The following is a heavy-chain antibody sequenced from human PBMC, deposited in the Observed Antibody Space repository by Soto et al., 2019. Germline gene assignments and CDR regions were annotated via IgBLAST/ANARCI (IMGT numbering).Heavy chain of an antibody. CDR1: GDSINTYT. V-gene: IGHV4-59*01. J-gene: IGHJ4*02. CDR2: IFSSGST. Sequence: SETLSLICTVSGDSINTYTWTWIRQPPGKGLEWIGYIFSSGSTNYNPSLQSRLTMSVDTSKNLFSLKLNSVTAADTAVYYCARGDQELDYWGQGTLVTVSS. D-gene: IGHD1-26*01. CDR3: ARGDQELDY.